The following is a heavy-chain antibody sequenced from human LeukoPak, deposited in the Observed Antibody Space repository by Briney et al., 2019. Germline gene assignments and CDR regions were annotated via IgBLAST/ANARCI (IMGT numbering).Heavy chain of an antibody. D-gene: IGHD2-21*02. Sequence: GGSLRLSCAASGFTFSGYGMHWVRQAPGKGLEWVAVISYDGSNKYYADSVKGRFTISRDNSKNTLYLQMNSLRAEDTAVYYCAKDRDSYHDYWGQGTLVTVSS. CDR1: GFTFSGYG. J-gene: IGHJ4*02. V-gene: IGHV3-30*18. CDR2: ISYDGSNK. CDR3: AKDRDSYHDY.